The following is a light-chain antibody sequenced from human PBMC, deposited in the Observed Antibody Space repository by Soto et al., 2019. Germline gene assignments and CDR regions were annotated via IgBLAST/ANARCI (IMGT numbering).Light chain of an antibody. Sequence: DIQMTQSPSTLSASVGDRVTITCRASQSISSGLAWYQQKPGKAPKLLIYDASSLASGVPSRFSGSGSGTEFTLTISSLQPDDFATYYCQQYNSYLYTFGQGTKLEIK. CDR1: QSISSG. CDR3: QQYNSYLYT. CDR2: DAS. V-gene: IGKV1-5*01. J-gene: IGKJ2*01.